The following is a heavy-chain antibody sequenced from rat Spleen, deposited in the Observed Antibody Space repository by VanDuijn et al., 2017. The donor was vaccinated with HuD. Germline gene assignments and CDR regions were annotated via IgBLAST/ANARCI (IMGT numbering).Heavy chain of an antibody. CDR3: ARHGYNSYFDY. V-gene: IGHV5-29*01. J-gene: IGHJ2*01. CDR2: ISSDGRRN. Sequence: EVQLVESDGGLVQPGRSLKLSCAASGFTFSDYYMAWVRQAPTKGLEWVATISSDGRRNYYRDSVKGRFTISRDNAKSSLYLQMDSLRSEDTATYYCARHGYNSYFDYWVQGVMVTVSS. CDR1: GFTFSDYY. D-gene: IGHD1-9*01.